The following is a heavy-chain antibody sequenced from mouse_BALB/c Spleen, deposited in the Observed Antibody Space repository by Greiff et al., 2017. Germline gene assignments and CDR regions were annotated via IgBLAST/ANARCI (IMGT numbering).Heavy chain of an antibody. Sequence: QVQLKQPGAELVKPGASVKMSCKASGYTFTSYNMHWVKQTPGQGLEWIGAIYPGNGDTSYNQKFKGKATLTADKSSSTAYMQLSSLTSEDSAVYYCAREAMDYWGQGTSVTVSS. CDR1: GYTFTSYN. CDR3: AREAMDY. V-gene: IGHV1-12*01. J-gene: IGHJ4*01. CDR2: IYPGNGDT.